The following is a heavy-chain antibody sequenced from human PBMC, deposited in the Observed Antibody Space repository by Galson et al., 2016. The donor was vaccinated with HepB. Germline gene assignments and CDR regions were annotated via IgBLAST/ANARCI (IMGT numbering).Heavy chain of an antibody. CDR2: ISISSSYT. CDR1: GFTFSDYY. CDR3: ATYVTTSYYFDY. V-gene: IGHV3-11*06. D-gene: IGHD4-17*01. J-gene: IGHJ4*01. Sequence: SLRLSCAASGFTFSDYYMSWIRQAPGKGLEWVSYISISSSYTNYADSVKGRFTISRDNAENSLYLQMNSMRAEDTAVYYCATYVTTSYYFDYWGHGTLVTVSS.